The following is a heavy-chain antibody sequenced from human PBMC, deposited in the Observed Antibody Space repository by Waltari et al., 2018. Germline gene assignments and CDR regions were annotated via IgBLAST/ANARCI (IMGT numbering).Heavy chain of an antibody. CDR2: IIPILGLT. Sequence: QVQLVQSGAEVKKPGSSVKGSCKASGDAFNSHTFSWVRQAPGQGLEWMGRIIPILGLTNYPQRFQGRVAITADESRSTAYMELSSLRSEDTAVYYCARDIDNSFHSWGQGTLVTVSS. CDR3: ARDIDNSFHS. J-gene: IGHJ5*01. CDR1: GDAFNSHT. D-gene: IGHD2-15*01. V-gene: IGHV1-69*04.